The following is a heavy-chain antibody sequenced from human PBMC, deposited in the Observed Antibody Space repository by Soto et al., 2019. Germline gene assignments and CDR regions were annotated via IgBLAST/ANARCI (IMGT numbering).Heavy chain of an antibody. J-gene: IGHJ4*02. Sequence: QVQLVQSGAEVKEPGASVKVSCKASGYTFHTYGIIWVRQAPGQGHEWMGWISAYNGDTNYAQNLQGRVTMTTDTSTNTAYLELRSLRSDDTAVYYCARDRGDGGLHSDYWGQGTLVTVSS. CDR2: ISAYNGDT. V-gene: IGHV1-18*01. D-gene: IGHD2-15*01. CDR1: GYTFHTYG. CDR3: ARDRGDGGLHSDY.